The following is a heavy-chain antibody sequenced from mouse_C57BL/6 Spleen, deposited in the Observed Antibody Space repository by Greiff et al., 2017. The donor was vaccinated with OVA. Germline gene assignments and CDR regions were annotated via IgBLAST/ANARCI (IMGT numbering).Heavy chain of an antibody. D-gene: IGHD1-1*01. V-gene: IGHV1-81*01. J-gene: IGHJ2*01. Sequence: QVQLQQSGAELARPGASVKLSCKASGYTFTSYGISWVKQRTGQGLEWIGEIYPRSGNTYYNEKFKGKATLTADKSSSTAYMELRSLTSEDSAVYFCARTPNYGSSYPYYFDYWGQGTTLTVSS. CDR3: ARTPNYGSSYPYYFDY. CDR1: GYTFTSYG. CDR2: IYPRSGNT.